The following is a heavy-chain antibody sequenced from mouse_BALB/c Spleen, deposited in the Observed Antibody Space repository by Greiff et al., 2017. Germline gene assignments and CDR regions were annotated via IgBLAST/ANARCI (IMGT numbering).Heavy chain of an antibody. CDR2: IYWDDDK. J-gene: IGHJ4*01. Sequence: VTLKESGPGILQPSQTLSLTCSFSGFSLSTSGMGVSWIRQPSGKGLEWLAHIYWDDDKRYNPSLKSRLTISKDTSSNQVFLKITSVDTADTATYYCARGGYYVAMDYWGQGTSVTVSS. CDR1: GFSLSTSGMG. CDR3: ARGGYYVAMDY. V-gene: IGHV8-12*01. D-gene: IGHD2-3*01.